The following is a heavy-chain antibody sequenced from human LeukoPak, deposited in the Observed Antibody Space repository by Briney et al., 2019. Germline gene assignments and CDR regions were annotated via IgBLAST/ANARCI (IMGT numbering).Heavy chain of an antibody. D-gene: IGHD1-14*01. J-gene: IGHJ5*02. CDR3: ARDQPRRWLDP. V-gene: IGHV1-18*01. CDR1: RYTFTTYG. Sequence: GSVKVSCTASRYTFTTYGISWVRQAPGQGPEWMGWISAYNGKTNYAQMRQGRVTVTTDTSTSTAYMELRSLRSDDTAVYYCARDQPRRWLDPWGQGTLVTVSS. CDR2: ISAYNGKT.